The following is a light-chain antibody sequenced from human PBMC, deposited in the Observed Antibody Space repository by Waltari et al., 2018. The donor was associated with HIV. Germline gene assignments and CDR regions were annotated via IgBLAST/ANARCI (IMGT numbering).Light chain of an antibody. CDR3: QHYGSSPPPT. V-gene: IGKV3-20*01. CDR2: GAS. Sequence: EIVLTQSPGTLDLSPGERATLSCRASQSVASNYIAWYQQRPGQAPRFLIYGASSRATGIPDRFTGSASGADFTLTISRLEPEDFGMYYCQHYGSSPPPTFGQGTRLEIK. J-gene: IGKJ5*01. CDR1: QSVASNY.